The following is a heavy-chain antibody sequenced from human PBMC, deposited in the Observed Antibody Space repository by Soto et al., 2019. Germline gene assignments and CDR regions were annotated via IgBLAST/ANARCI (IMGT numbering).Heavy chain of an antibody. J-gene: IGHJ4*02. CDR2: ISYDGSKS. Sequence: QVQLVESGGGVVQPGRSLRLSCAGSGFTFINHPMHWVRQAPGKGLEWVAVISYDGSKSHYADSVKGRFILSRDHSKNTLSLQMNSLRAEDSAVYYCARGPLYGSVIGDFPIDYWGQGTLVTVSS. CDR3: ARGPLYGSVIGDFPIDY. D-gene: IGHD3-10*01. CDR1: GFTFINHP. V-gene: IGHV3-30-3*01.